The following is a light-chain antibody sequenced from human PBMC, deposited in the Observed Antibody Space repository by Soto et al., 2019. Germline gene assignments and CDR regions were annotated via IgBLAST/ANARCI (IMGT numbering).Light chain of an antibody. CDR1: SSDVGGYNY. J-gene: IGLJ2*01. CDR3: SSYTSSSTADVV. V-gene: IGLV2-14*01. Sequence: QSALTQPASVSGSPGQSITISCTGTSSDVGGYNYVSWYQQHPGKAPKLMIYEVSNRPSGVSNRFSGSKSGNTASLTISGLQAEDEADYYCSSYTSSSTADVVFGGGTKVTVL. CDR2: EVS.